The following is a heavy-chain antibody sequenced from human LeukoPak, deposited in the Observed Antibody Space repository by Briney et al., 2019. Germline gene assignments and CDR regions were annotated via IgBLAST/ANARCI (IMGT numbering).Heavy chain of an antibody. D-gene: IGHD3-10*01. J-gene: IGHJ6*03. CDR3: ARHEGSSSHHHNRDYYYYYMDV. CDR2: IYPGDSDT. CDR1: GYSFTSYW. V-gene: IGHV5-51*01. Sequence: GESLKISCKGSGYSFTSYWIGWVRQLPGKGLEWMGIIYPGDSDTRDSPSFQGQVTISADKSISTAYLQWSSLEASDTAMYYCARHEGSSSHHHNRDYYYYYMDVWGKGTTVTVSS.